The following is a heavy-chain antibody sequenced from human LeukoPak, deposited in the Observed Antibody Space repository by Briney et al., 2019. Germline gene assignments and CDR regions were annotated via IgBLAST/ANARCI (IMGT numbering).Heavy chain of an antibody. J-gene: IGHJ4*02. CDR1: GGTFSSYA. CDR2: IIPIRGIA. V-gene: IGHV1-69*04. D-gene: IGHD3-22*01. Sequence: ASVTASCTASGGTFSSYAISGVRPAPGQGLAWVGRIIPIRGIANYAQKFQGRVTITADKSTSTAYMELSSLRSEDTAVYYCARDLIKDYYDSSGYYGFDCWGQGTLVSVSS. CDR3: ARDLIKDYYDSSGYYGFDC.